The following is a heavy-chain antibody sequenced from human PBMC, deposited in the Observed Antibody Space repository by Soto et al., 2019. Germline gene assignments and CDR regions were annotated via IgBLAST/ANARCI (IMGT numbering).Heavy chain of an antibody. D-gene: IGHD5-12*01. J-gene: IGHJ6*03. Sequence: EVQLLESGGGLVQPGGSLRLTCAASGFTFRDYAMSWVRLAPGKGLEWVSGISGSSTDTYYADSVKGRFTISRDNSKNMLYLQMNSLRAEDTAVYYCAKRATGFANFHYYYYYMDVWAKGSTVTVSS. V-gene: IGHV3-23*01. CDR3: AKRATGFANFHYYYYYMDV. CDR1: GFTFRDYA. CDR2: ISGSSTDT.